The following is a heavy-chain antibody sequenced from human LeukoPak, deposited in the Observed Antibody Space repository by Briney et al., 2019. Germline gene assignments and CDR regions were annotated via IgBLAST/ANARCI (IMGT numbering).Heavy chain of an antibody. J-gene: IGHJ6*02. CDR3: AKDDGDGDSAYYGMDV. D-gene: IGHD4-17*01. CDR2: ISDASTTI. V-gene: IGHV3-48*04. CDR1: GFIFSTYS. Sequence: GGSLRLSCEASGFIFSTYSMSWFRQAPGKGLEWVSYISDASTTIYYADSVKGRLTISRDNAKNSLFLQMNSLRAEDTALYYCAKDDGDGDSAYYGMDVWGQGTTVTVSS.